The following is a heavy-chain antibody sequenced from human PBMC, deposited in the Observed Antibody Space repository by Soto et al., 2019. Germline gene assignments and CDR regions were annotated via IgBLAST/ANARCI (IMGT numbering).Heavy chain of an antibody. CDR1: GFTFDDYT. V-gene: IGHV3-43*01. CDR2: ISWDGGST. D-gene: IGHD3-3*01. J-gene: IGHJ4*02. Sequence: EVQLVESGGVVVQPGGSLRLSCAASGFTFDDYTMHWVRQAPGKGLEWVSLISWDGGSTYYADSVKGRFTISRDNSKNSLYLQMNSLRTEDTALYYCVTELRFSYFDYWGQGTLVTVSS. CDR3: VTELRFSYFDY.